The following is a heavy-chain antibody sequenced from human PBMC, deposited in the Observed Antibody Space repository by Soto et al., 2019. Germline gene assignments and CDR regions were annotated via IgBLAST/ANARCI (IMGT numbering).Heavy chain of an antibody. J-gene: IGHJ5*02. V-gene: IGHV1-18*04. CDR2: ISAYNGNT. Sequence: ASVKVSCKASGYTFTSYGISWLRQAPGQGLEWMGWISAYNGNTNYAQKLQGRVTMTTDTSTSTAYMELRSLRSDDTAVYYCARDLGPITIFGVVHNWFDPWGQGTLVTVSS. CDR1: GYTFTSYG. CDR3: ARDLGPITIFGVVHNWFDP. D-gene: IGHD3-3*01.